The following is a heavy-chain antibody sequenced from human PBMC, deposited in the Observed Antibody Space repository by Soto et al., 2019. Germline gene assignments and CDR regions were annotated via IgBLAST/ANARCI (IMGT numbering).Heavy chain of an antibody. CDR2: IRSKTSSETR. CDR1: GFPFTKAW. Sequence: GGSLRLSCAASGFPFTKAWMTWVRQAPGKGLEWVGRIRSKTSSETREYAAPVKGRFTISRDDSKNMLYLEMNSLKIEDTGVYYCTTGGFTGIVGIWGQGTMVTVSS. J-gene: IGHJ3*02. CDR3: TTGGFTGIVGI. D-gene: IGHD3-22*01. V-gene: IGHV3-15*01.